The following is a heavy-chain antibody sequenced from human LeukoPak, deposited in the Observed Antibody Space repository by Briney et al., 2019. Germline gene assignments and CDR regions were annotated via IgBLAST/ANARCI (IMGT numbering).Heavy chain of an antibody. D-gene: IGHD5-12*01. CDR1: GFTFSSYE. CDR3: GRALVATVIAD. J-gene: IGHJ1*01. Sequence: GGSLRLSCAASGFTFSSYEMNRVRQAPGKGLEWVANIKQDGSEKYYVDSVKGRFTISRDNARNLLYLQTNSLRAEDTAVYYCGRALVATVIADWGQGALVTVSS. V-gene: IGHV3-7*01. CDR2: IKQDGSEK.